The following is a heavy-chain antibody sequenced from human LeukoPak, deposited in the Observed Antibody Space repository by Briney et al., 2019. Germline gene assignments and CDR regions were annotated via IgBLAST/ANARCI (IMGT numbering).Heavy chain of an antibody. D-gene: IGHD3-10*01. CDR2: IKQEGSEK. Sequence: GGSLRLSRAASGFTLSSYWMSWVGQAPGKGREWVANIKQEGSEKYYVDSVKGRFTISRDNAKNSLYLQMNSLRAEDTAVYYCARLLLWFGEQVDYWGQGTLVTVSS. CDR1: GFTLSSYW. CDR3: ARLLLWFGEQVDY. V-gene: IGHV3-7*03. J-gene: IGHJ4*02.